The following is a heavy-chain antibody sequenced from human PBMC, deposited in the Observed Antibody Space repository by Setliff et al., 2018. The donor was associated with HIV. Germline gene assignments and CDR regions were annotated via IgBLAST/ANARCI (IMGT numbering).Heavy chain of an antibody. CDR1: GHTFSNYD. Sequence: ASVKVSCKASGHTFSNYDVIWVRRATGQGLEWMGWMSPNSGDTGYSQKFQGRVIMTRDTSISTAYMELSSLTSADTAVYYCASGKGVRGVIITGGLDVWGTGTTVTVSS. D-gene: IGHD3-10*01. CDR3: ASGKGVRGVIITGGLDV. V-gene: IGHV1-8*01. J-gene: IGHJ6*04. CDR2: MSPNSGDT.